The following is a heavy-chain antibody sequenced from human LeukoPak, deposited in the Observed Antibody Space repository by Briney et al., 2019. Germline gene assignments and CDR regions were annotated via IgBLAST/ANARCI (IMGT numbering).Heavy chain of an antibody. CDR3: ARVKARSGSYSLDY. CDR1: GYTFTTYG. V-gene: IGHV1-18*01. Sequence: ASVKVSCKASGYTFTTYGISWVRQAPGKGLEWMGWISVHNGDTNYAQGLRGRVTMTTDTSTRTAYLELRSLRSDDTAVYYCARVKARSGSYSLDYWGQGTLVTVSS. CDR2: ISVHNGDT. J-gene: IGHJ4*02. D-gene: IGHD1-26*01.